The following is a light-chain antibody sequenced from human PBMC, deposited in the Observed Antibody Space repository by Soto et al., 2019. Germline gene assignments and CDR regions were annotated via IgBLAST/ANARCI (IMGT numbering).Light chain of an antibody. Sequence: EIVMTQSPATLSVSPGERATLSCRASQTVSSNLAWYQQKPGQAPRLLIHGASTRAAGIPARFSGSGSGKEFTLTISSLQSEDVAVYYCQQYNDWPPFTVGPGTRVDIK. CDR1: QTVSSN. V-gene: IGKV3-15*01. CDR3: QQYNDWPPFT. CDR2: GAS. J-gene: IGKJ3*01.